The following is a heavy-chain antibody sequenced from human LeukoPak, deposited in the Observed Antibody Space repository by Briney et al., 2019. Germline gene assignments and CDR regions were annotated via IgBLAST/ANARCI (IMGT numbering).Heavy chain of an antibody. J-gene: IGHJ5*02. CDR2: IHSIGNA. Sequence: SETLSLTCTVSGGSITSSYWNWIRQPAGRGLEWIGRIHSIGNAYYNPSLNSRVTMSLDTSGNHLSLSLTSVTAADTAVYYCARGVEYCNKTRCYGPRFAPWGQGSLVTVSS. D-gene: IGHD2-2*01. CDR1: GGSITSSY. CDR3: ARGVEYCNKTRCYGPRFAP. V-gene: IGHV4-4*07.